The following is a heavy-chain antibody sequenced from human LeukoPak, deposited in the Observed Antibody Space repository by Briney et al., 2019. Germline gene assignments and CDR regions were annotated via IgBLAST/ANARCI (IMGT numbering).Heavy chain of an antibody. CDR2: ISSSSSYI. V-gene: IGHV3-21*01. D-gene: IGHD5-12*01. Sequence: GGSLRLSCAASGFTFSSYSMNWVRQAPGKGLEWVSSISSSSSYIYYADSVKGRFTISRDNAKNSLYLQMNSLRAEDTAVYYCASARYEAYYYMDVWGKGTTVTVSS. CDR3: ASARYEAYYYMDV. J-gene: IGHJ6*03. CDR1: GFTFSSYS.